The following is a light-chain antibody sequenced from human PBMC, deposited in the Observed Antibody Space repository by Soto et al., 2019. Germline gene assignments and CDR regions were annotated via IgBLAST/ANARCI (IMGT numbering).Light chain of an antibody. J-gene: IGLJ1*01. Sequence: QSVLTQSSSASASLGSSVKLTCTLSSGHSSYIIAWHQQQTGKAPRYLMTLEGSGSYNKGSGVPDRFSGPSSGADRYLTISNPQFEDEADYYCETWDSNTRVFGTGTKLTVL. CDR1: SGHSSYI. CDR3: ETWDSNTRV. CDR2: LEGSGSY. V-gene: IGLV4-60*02.